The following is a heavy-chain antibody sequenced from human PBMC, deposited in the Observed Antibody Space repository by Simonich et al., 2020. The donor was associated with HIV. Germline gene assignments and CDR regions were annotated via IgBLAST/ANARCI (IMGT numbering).Heavy chain of an antibody. CDR1: GLSFRGYY. V-gene: IGHV4-34*01. J-gene: IGHJ4*02. CDR2: INHRGRT. CDR3: ARRHPTTVTTPYFDY. Sequence: QVQLQQWGAGLFKPSETLSLTCAVYGLSFRGYYWSWLRQPPGKGLAGIGEINHRGRTNYNPSIKGRVTRSVDTSKNQFSLKLSSVTAADTAVYYCARRHPTTVTTPYFDYWGQGTLVTVSS. D-gene: IGHD4-17*01.